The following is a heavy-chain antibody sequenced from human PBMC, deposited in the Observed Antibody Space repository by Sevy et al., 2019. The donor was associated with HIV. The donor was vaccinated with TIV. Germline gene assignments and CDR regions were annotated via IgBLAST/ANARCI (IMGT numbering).Heavy chain of an antibody. CDR2: INSDGGIT. CDR1: GFTFTNYW. D-gene: IGHD3-3*01. Sequence: GGSLRLSCAASGFTFTNYWMHWVRHAPGKGLVWVSRINSDGGITTYADSVKGRFTISRDNAKNTLYLQMNSLRAEDTAVYYCVYYDFWSGSSEYYMDVWGKGTTVTVSS. CDR3: VYYDFWSGSSEYYMDV. V-gene: IGHV3-74*01. J-gene: IGHJ6*03.